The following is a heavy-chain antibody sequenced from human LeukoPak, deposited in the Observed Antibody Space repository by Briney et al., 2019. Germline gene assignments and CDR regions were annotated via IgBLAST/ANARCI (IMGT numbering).Heavy chain of an antibody. D-gene: IGHD3-22*01. CDR3: AKVGFDYYDSSGYHYFDY. CDR1: GFTFSNYA. CDR2: ISASGGGI. V-gene: IGHV3-23*01. J-gene: IGHJ4*02. Sequence: GGSLRLSCAASGFTFSNYAMSWVRQAPGKGLEWVSGISASGGGIYFAESVKGRFTISRDNSMNTLYLQMYSLRADDTAIYYCAKVGFDYYDSSGYHYFDYWGQGTLVTVSS.